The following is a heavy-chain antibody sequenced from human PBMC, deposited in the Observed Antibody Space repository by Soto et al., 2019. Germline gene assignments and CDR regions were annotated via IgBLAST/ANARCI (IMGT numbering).Heavy chain of an antibody. V-gene: IGHV4-31*03. Sequence: QVQLQESGPGLLKPSQTLSLTCTVSGGSISSGGYYWSWIRQHPGKGLEWIGYIYYSGSTYYNPSLKSRVTISVDTSKNQFSLKLSSVTAADTVVYYCARGVTMVRGVIHTPYFDYWGQGTLVTVSS. CDR1: GGSISSGGYY. CDR3: ARGVTMVRGVIHTPYFDY. D-gene: IGHD3-10*01. CDR2: IYYSGST. J-gene: IGHJ4*02.